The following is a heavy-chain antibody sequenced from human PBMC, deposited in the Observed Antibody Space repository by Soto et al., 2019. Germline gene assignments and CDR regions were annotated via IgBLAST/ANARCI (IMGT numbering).Heavy chain of an antibody. D-gene: IGHD3-10*01. Sequence: ASVKVSCKASGYTFTSYDINWVRQATGQGPEWMGWMNPNSGNTGYAQKFQGRVTMTTDTSTSTAYMELRSLRSDDTAVYYCARGVGSGSYYNQYNWFDPWGQGTLVTVSS. CDR2: MNPNSGNT. CDR3: ARGVGSGSYYNQYNWFDP. J-gene: IGHJ5*02. V-gene: IGHV1-8*01. CDR1: GYTFTSYD.